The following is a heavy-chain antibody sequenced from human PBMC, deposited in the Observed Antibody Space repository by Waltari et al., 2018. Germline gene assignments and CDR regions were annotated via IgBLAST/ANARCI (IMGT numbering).Heavy chain of an antibody. CDR3: ARDKGSGAVAGLDY. CDR2: IYSGGST. V-gene: IGHV3-53*01. Sequence: EVQLVESGGDLIQPGGSLRLSCAASGFTAISDYISWGRQAPGKGLEWVSIIYSGGSTYYADSVKGRFNMYGDNSKNTVYLQMNSLRAEDTAVYYCARDKGSGAVAGLDYWGQGTLVTVSS. D-gene: IGHD6-19*01. CDR1: GFTAISDY. J-gene: IGHJ4*02.